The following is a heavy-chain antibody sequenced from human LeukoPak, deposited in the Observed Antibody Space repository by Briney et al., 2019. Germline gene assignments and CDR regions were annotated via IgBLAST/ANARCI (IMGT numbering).Heavy chain of an antibody. V-gene: IGHV3-23*01. Sequence: GSLRLSCAASGFTFSSYAMSWVRQAPGKGLDWVSAISGSGGSTYYADSVKGRFTISRDNAKNSLYLQMNSLRAEDTAVYYCARPLLWFGELLEDYYYGMDVWGQGTTVTVSS. CDR3: ARPLLWFGELLEDYYYGMDV. D-gene: IGHD3-10*01. CDR1: GFTFSSYA. J-gene: IGHJ6*02. CDR2: ISGSGGST.